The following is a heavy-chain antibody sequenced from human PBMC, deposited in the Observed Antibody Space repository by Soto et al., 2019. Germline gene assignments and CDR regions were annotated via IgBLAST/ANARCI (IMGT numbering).Heavy chain of an antibody. CDR2: IYYSGST. J-gene: IGHJ6*03. D-gene: IGHD3-3*01. CDR3: ARDSPDHDFWSGYSLYYMDV. V-gene: IGHV4-59*01. CDR1: GGSISSYY. Sequence: SETLSLTCTVSGGSISSYYWSWIRQPPGKELEWIGYIYYSGSTNYNPSLKSRVTISVDTSKNQFSLKLSSVTAADTAVYYCARDSPDHDFWSGYSLYYMDVWGKGTTVTVS.